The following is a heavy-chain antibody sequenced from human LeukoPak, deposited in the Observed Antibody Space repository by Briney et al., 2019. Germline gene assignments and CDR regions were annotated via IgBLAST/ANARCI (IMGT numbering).Heavy chain of an antibody. D-gene: IGHD2-15*01. CDR3: AERKYCSGGSCYSGWFDP. CDR2: INTNTGNP. J-gene: IGHJ5*02. V-gene: IGHV7-4-1*02. CDR1: GYTFTSYA. Sequence: GASVKVSCKASGYTFTSYAMNWVRQAPGQGLEWMGWINTNTGNPTYAQGFTGRFVFSLDTSVSTAYLQISSLKAEDTAVYYCAERKYCSGGSCYSGWFDPWGQGTLVTVSS.